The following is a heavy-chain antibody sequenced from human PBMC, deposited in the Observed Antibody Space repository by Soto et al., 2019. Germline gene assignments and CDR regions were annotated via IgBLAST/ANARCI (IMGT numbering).Heavy chain of an antibody. V-gene: IGHV1-8*01. J-gene: IGHJ6*03. Sequence: ASVKVSCKASGYTFTGYDINWVRQATGQGLERMGWMNPNSGNTGYAQKFQGRVTMTRNTSISTAYMELSSLRSEDTAVYYCARGLGSYYVILTGYYTGDYYYYYMDVWGKGTTVTVSS. CDR2: MNPNSGNT. CDR1: GYTFTGYD. CDR3: ARGLGSYYVILTGYYTGDYYYYYMDV. D-gene: IGHD3-9*01.